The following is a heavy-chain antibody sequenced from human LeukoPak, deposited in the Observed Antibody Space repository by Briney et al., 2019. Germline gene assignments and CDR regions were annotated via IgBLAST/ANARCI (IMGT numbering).Heavy chain of an antibody. CDR2: MTTNSGNT. CDR3: ARERGSYDILTGSYMPDY. D-gene: IGHD3-9*01. V-gene: IGHV1-8*01. J-gene: IGHJ4*02. CDR1: GYTFTSYD. Sequence: ASVKVSCKASGYTFTSYDINWVRQATGQGLEWMGWMTTNSGNTGYAQKFQGRVTMTRNTSISTAYMELSSLRSEDTAVYYCARERGSYDILTGSYMPDYWGQGTLVTVSS.